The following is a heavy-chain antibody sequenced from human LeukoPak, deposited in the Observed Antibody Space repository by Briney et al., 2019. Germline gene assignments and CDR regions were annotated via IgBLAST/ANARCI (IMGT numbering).Heavy chain of an antibody. D-gene: IGHD3-3*01. CDR1: GGSISSGDYY. Sequence: TSETLSLTCTVSGGSISSGDYYWSWSRPPPRKGLEWIGYIHYSGSTYYNPSLKSRVPISVDTSTNQFSLQLRSVTAADTAVYYCAREGGFGAFDIWGQGTMVTVSS. CDR2: IHYSGST. J-gene: IGHJ3*02. CDR3: AREGGFGAFDI. V-gene: IGHV4-30-4*08.